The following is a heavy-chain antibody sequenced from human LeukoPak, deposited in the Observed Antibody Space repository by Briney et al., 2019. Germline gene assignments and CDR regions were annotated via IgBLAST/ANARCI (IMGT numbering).Heavy chain of an antibody. CDR2: INPNSGGT. D-gene: IGHD6-6*01. Sequence: GASVKVSCKASGYTFTGYYMHWVRQAPGQGLEWMGWINPNSGGTNYAQKFQGRVTMTRDTSISTAYMELSRLRSDDTAVYYCARYSGSSATYYYYGMDVWGQGTTVTVS. CDR1: GYTFTGYY. V-gene: IGHV1-2*02. CDR3: ARYSGSSATYYYYGMDV. J-gene: IGHJ6*02.